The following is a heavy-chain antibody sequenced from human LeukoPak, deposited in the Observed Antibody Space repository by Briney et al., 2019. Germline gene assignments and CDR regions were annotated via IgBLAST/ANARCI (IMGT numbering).Heavy chain of an antibody. V-gene: IGHV3-9*01. CDR1: GFTFDDYA. CDR3: AKETMVRGEAFDY. CDR2: ISWNSGSI. Sequence: GRSLRLSCAASGFTFDDYAMHWVRQAPGKGLEWVSGISWNSGSIGYADSVKGRFTISRDNAKNSLYLQMNSLRAEDTALYYCAKETMVRGEAFDYWGQGTLVTVSS. D-gene: IGHD3-10*01. J-gene: IGHJ4*02.